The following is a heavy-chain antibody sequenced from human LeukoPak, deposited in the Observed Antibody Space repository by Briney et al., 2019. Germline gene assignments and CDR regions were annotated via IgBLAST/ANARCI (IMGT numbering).Heavy chain of an antibody. CDR2: IRSSSDDI. Sequence: GGSLRLSCAASGFTFSSYSMNWVRQAPGKGLEWVSYIRSSSDDIYYADSVKGRFTISRDNAKNSLSLEMNSLRAEDTAVYYCARVSQLGEFDYWGQGTLVTVSS. V-gene: IGHV3-21*05. CDR1: GFTFSSYS. J-gene: IGHJ4*02. CDR3: ARVSQLGEFDY. D-gene: IGHD6-13*01.